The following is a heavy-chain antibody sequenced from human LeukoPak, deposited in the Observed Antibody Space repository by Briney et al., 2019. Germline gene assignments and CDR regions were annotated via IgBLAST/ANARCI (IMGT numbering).Heavy chain of an antibody. CDR3: AKVRERDYNFDY. CDR1: GFTFSSYA. V-gene: IGHV3-23*01. CDR2: IGGVGGRP. J-gene: IGHJ4*02. Sequence: GSLRLSCAASGFTFSSYAMSWVRQAPGRGLEWVSAIGGVGGRPSNAASVKGRSTISKNNSKNTRYLQRNTLRAEDTALYYGAKVRERDYNFDYGGREPW. D-gene: IGHD4-11*01.